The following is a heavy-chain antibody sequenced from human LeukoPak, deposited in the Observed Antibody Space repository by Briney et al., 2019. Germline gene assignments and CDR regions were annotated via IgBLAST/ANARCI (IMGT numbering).Heavy chain of an antibody. D-gene: IGHD4-17*01. J-gene: IGHJ2*01. V-gene: IGHV4-39*01. CDR2: IYYSGST. CDR1: GCSISSSSYY. CDR3: ARHGPGYGDFGYWYFDL. Sequence: SETLSLTCTVSGCSISSSSYYWGWIRPPPGKGREWFVRIYYSGSTYYNPSLKSRVTISVDTSNYQFSLKLSSVTAADTAMYYCARHGPGYGDFGYWYFDLWGRGTLVTVSS.